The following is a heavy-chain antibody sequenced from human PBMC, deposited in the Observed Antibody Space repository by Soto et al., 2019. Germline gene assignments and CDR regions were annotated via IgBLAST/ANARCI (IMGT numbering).Heavy chain of an antibody. CDR3: AKEIAGVMAGFDI. V-gene: IGHV3-23*01. CDR2: ISGSGGST. D-gene: IGHD1-26*01. Sequence: PLRLPWTAAAFRRSNHSLSHIRTAPGKGLEWVSAISGSGGSTYYADSVKGRFTISRDNSKNTLYLQMNNLRAEDTAVYYCAKEIAGVMAGFDIWGQGTMVTVSS. CDR1: AFRRSNHS. J-gene: IGHJ3*02.